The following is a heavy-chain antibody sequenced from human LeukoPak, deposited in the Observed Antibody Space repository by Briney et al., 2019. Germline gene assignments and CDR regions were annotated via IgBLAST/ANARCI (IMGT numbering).Heavy chain of an antibody. Sequence: ASVKVSCKASGYTFTSYDINWVRQATGQGLEWMGWMNPNRGDTGDAQKFQGRGTMTRNTAISTAYMELSSLRAEDTPVYYCARVDKMTYYYDSSGYYYSGDAFDIWGQGTMVTVSS. CDR3: ARVDKMTYYYDSSGYYYSGDAFDI. CDR1: GYTFTSYD. CDR2: MNPNRGDT. V-gene: IGHV1-8*01. J-gene: IGHJ3*02. D-gene: IGHD3-22*01.